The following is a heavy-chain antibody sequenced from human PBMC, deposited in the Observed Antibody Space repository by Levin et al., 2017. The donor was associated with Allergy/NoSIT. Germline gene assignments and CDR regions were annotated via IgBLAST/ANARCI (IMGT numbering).Heavy chain of an antibody. CDR2: ISESDST. V-gene: IGHV4-39*01. CDR1: GGSIRSSDYY. D-gene: IGHD3-9*01. Sequence: RSQTLSLTCTVSGGSIRSSDYYWGWIRQPPGKGLEWIGSISESDSTYYNPSFKSRITISVDTSKNQFSLRLSSVTAADTAVYYCARQHFDWLNFSKKYYFDSWGQGTLVTVSS. CDR3: ARQHFDWLNFSKKYYFDS. J-gene: IGHJ4*02.